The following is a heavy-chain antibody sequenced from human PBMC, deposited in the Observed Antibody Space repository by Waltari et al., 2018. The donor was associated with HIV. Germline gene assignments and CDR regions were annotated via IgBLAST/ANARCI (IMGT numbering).Heavy chain of an antibody. V-gene: IGHV3-21*01. Sequence: EVHLVESGGDLVKPGVSLRLSCTTSGFLFSPYSRIWVRQAPGKVRQWVSSISRNGDHIYYEDSLKGRFTISRDDARSSLYLQMDSLRAEDTAVYYCVSGVVPAPAPPFWYLDVWGRGTLVTVSS. CDR3: VSGVVPAPAPPFWYLDV. CDR1: GFLFSPYS. CDR2: ISRNGDHI. D-gene: IGHD3-3*01. J-gene: IGHJ2*01.